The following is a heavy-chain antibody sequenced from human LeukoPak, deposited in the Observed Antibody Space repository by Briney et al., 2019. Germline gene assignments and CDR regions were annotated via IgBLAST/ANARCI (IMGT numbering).Heavy chain of an antibody. CDR1: GSTVSSNY. V-gene: IGHV3-66*01. CDR3: ARGHDYDSSVAY. J-gene: IGHJ4*02. D-gene: IGHD3-22*01. CDR2: IYSGGST. Sequence: PGGSLRLSCAASGSTVSSNYMSWVRQAPGKGLDWVSVIYSGGSTYYADSVKGRFTISRDNSKNTLYLQMNSLRAEDTAVYYCARGHDYDSSVAYWGQGTLVTVSS.